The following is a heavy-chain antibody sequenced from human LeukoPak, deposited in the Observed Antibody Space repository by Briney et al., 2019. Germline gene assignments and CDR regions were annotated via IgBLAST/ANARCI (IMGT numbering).Heavy chain of an antibody. J-gene: IGHJ6*04. CDR3: AELGITMIGGV. D-gene: IGHD3-10*02. Sequence: GGSLRLSCAASGFTVSSNYMSWVRQAPGKGLEWVSVIYSGGSTYYADSVKGRFSISRDNSKNTLYLQMNSLRAEDTAVYYCAELGITMIGGVWGKGTTVTISS. CDR1: GFTVSSNY. V-gene: IGHV3-53*01. CDR2: IYSGGST.